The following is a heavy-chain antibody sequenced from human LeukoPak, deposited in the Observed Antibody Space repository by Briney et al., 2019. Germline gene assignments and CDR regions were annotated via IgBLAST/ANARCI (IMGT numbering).Heavy chain of an antibody. V-gene: IGHV4-39*07. CDR2: IYYSGST. CDR3: ARGSPAYRGASMDV. CDR1: GGSISSSSYY. J-gene: IGHJ6*03. Sequence: SETPSLTCTVSGGSISSSSYYWGWIRQPPGKGLEWIGSIYYSGSTYYNPSLKSRVTISVDTSKNQFSLKLSSVTAADTAVYYCARGSPAYRGASMDVWGKGTTVTVSS. D-gene: IGHD6-25*01.